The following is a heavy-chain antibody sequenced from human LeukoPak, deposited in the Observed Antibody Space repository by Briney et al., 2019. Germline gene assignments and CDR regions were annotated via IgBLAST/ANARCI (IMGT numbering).Heavy chain of an antibody. CDR1: GGSLSGFF. J-gene: IGHJ4*02. CDR3: ASSLYGGNSGGFDY. D-gene: IGHD4-23*01. V-gene: IGHV4-4*08. Sequence: SETLSLTCTVSGGSLSGFFWSWIRQPPGQGLEWIGYIYGSGSTDYNPSLKSRVTISEDTSNNQFSLKLNFVTAADTAVYYCASSLYGGNSGGFDYWGQGTLVTVSS. CDR2: IYGSGST.